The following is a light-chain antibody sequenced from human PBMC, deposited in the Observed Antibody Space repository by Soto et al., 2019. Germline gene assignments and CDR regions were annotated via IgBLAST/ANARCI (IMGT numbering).Light chain of an antibody. V-gene: IGKV1-39*01. CDR2: GES. Sequence: DIQMTQSPSSLSASVGDRVTITCRASQSIRSYINWYQQRPGKAPKLLIYGESVLESGVPSRFSCSGSGRDFALTINGLQPEDFATYFCQQSFDIPITFGPGTKVDIK. CDR1: QSIRSY. J-gene: IGKJ3*01. CDR3: QQSFDIPIT.